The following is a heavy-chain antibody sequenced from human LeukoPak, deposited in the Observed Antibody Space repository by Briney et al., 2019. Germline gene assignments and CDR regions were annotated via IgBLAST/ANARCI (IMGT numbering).Heavy chain of an antibody. J-gene: IGHJ6*03. CDR1: GYTFTSYG. CDR3: ARVREIAYYYYMDV. CDR2: ISAYNGNT. Sequence: ASVKVSCKASGYTFTSYGISWVRQAPGQGLEWMGWISAYNGNTNYAQKLQGRVTMTTDTSTSTAYMELRSLRSDDTAVYYCARVREIAYYYYMDVWGKETTVTISS. D-gene: IGHD1-26*01. V-gene: IGHV1-18*01.